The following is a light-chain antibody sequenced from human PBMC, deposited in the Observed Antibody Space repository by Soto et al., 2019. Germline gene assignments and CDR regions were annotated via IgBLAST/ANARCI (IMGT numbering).Light chain of an antibody. CDR2: GAS. CDR1: HSVSSN. J-gene: IGKJ2*01. CDR3: QKSYSTPYT. Sequence: IGITQLPATLAVSPGERASVAFMASHSVSSNLAWYQQKPGQSPRLLIYGASTRQTGIPARFSGSGSGTDFTLTISSLQPEDFATYYCQKSYSTPYTFGQGTKVDIK. V-gene: IGKV3-15*01.